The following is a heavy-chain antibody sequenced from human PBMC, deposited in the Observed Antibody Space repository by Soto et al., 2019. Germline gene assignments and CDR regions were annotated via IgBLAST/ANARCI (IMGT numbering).Heavy chain of an antibody. D-gene: IGHD2-15*01. Sequence: GGSLRLSCAASGFTFSSYWMSWVRQAPGKGLEWVANIKQDGSEKYYVDSVKGRFTISRDNAKNSLYLQMNSLRAEDTAVYYCARGAREEVVAATLLYYFDYWGQGTLVTVSS. CDR2: IKQDGSEK. J-gene: IGHJ4*02. V-gene: IGHV3-7*05. CDR1: GFTFSSYW. CDR3: ARGAREEVVAATLLYYFDY.